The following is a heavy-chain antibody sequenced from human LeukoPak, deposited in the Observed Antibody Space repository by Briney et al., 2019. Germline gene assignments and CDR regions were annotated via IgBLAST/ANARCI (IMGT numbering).Heavy chain of an antibody. CDR1: GFTFSSYW. D-gene: IGHD3-10*01. Sequence: VGSLRLSCAASGFTFSSYWMSWVRQAPGKGLEWVANIKQDGSEKYYVDSVKGRFTISRDNAKNSLYLQMNSLRAEDTAVYYCARSPLSFGELSFDYWGQGTLVTVSS. V-gene: IGHV3-7*03. CDR2: IKQDGSEK. CDR3: ARSPLSFGELSFDY. J-gene: IGHJ4*02.